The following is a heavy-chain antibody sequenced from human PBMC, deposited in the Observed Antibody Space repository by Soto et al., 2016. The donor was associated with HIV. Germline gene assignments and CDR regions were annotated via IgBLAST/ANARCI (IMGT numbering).Heavy chain of an antibody. CDR2: INSHKDQT. CDR3: ARVGYNYGYYFDF. V-gene: IGHV1-18*01. CDR1: GYTFRSYV. D-gene: IGHD5-18*01. J-gene: IGHJ4*01. Sequence: QVQLVQSGPEVKKPGASVKVSCKTSGYTFRSYVISWVRQAPGQGLEWLGWINSHKDQTKYVEKLQDRVTLTADTSTATAYMELRNLRSDDTAVYYCARVGYNYGYYFDFWGPRNPGHRLL.